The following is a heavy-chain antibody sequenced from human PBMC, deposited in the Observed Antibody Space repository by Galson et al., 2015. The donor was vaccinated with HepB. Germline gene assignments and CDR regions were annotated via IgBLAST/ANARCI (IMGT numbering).Heavy chain of an antibody. V-gene: IGHV3-23*01. CDR2: ISGSGGSP. CDR1: GFTFSSYA. CDR3: ARTTIAAAGDY. D-gene: IGHD6-13*01. Sequence: SLRLSCAASGFTFSSYAMSWVRQAPGKGLEWVSAISGSGGSPYYADSVKGRFTISRDNSKNTLYLQISSLKAEDTAVYYCARTTIAAAGDYWGQGTLVTVSS. J-gene: IGHJ4*02.